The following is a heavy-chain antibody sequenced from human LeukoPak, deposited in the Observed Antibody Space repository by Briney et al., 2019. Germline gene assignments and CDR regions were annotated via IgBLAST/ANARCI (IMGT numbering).Heavy chain of an antibody. CDR3: AREEGSGSYGY. V-gene: IGHV4-59*01. D-gene: IGHD1-26*01. CDR1: GGSISSYY. CDR2: IYYSGST. J-gene: IGHJ4*02. Sequence: PSETLSLTCTVSGGSISSYYWSWIRQPPGKGLEWIGYIYYSGSTNYNPSLKSRVTISVDTSKNQFSLKLSSVTAADTAVYYCAREEGSGSYGYWGQGTLVTVSS.